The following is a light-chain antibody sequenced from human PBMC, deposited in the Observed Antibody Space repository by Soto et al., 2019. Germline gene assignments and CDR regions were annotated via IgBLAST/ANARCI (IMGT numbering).Light chain of an antibody. CDR1: QSVSSSY. CDR3: QQYGSPPLT. J-gene: IGKJ4*01. CDR2: GAS. V-gene: IGKV3-20*01. Sequence: EIVLTQSPGTPSLSPGERATLSCRASQSVSSSYLAWYQQKPGQAPRLLIYGASSRATGIPDRFSGSGSGTDFTLTISRLEPEDFAVYYCQQYGSPPLTFGGGNKVEIK.